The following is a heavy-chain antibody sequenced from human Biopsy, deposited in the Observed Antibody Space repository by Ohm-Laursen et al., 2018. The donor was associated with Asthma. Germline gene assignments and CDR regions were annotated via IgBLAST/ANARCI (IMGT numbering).Heavy chain of an antibody. Sequence: SLRLSCAASGFSFGSFGMHWVRQAPGKGLEWVAVISYDGSSIYYADSVKGRFTMARDNSKNTLDLQMNSLREEDTAVYYCVRDGTDDAFDIWGQGTVVSVSS. CDR3: VRDGTDDAFDI. CDR1: GFSFGSFG. D-gene: IGHD1-1*01. CDR2: ISYDGSSI. V-gene: IGHV3-30*03. J-gene: IGHJ3*02.